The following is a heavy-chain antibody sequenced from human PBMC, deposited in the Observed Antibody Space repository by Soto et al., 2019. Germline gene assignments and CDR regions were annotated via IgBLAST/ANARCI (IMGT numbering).Heavy chain of an antibody. D-gene: IGHD3-9*01. CDR2: ISAYNGNT. J-gene: IGHJ6*02. CDR1: GYTFTNYG. V-gene: IGHV1-18*01. CDR3: ARRDKYYDILTGTPMDV. Sequence: QVQLVQSGTEVKKPGASVKVSCKASGYTFTNYGITWVRQAPGQGLEWMGWISAYNGNTNYAQRLQGRVTMTTDTSTSTAYMELRSLRSDDTAVYYCARRDKYYDILTGTPMDVWGQGTTVTVSS.